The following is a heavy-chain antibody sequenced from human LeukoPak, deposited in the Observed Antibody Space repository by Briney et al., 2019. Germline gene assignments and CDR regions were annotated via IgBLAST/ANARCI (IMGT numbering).Heavy chain of an antibody. CDR2: ISYSGNT. J-gene: IGHJ4*02. CDR3: ARSRRSATYDY. CDR1: GGSISNYY. V-gene: IGHV4-59*01. Sequence: SETLSLTCTVSGGSISNYYWTWIRQPPGKGLEWIGFISYSGNTNYNPSLKSRVIISVDTPKNQFSLNLSSVAAADTAVYYCARSRRSATYDYWGQGTLVTVSS.